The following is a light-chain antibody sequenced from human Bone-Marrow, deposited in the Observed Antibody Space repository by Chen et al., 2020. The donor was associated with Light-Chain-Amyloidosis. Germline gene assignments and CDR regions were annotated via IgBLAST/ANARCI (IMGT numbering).Light chain of an antibody. Sequence: QSVLPQPPSASGTPGQRLTISWSGASSNIGNNYVYWYQHFPGAAPNHLIHWNKQRPSGVPDRFSASKSGTSAFLAISGLRSEDEADYYCAAWDGSLSGYVFGTGTKVIVL. J-gene: IGLJ1*01. CDR1: SSNIGNNY. V-gene: IGLV1-47*01. CDR2: WNK. CDR3: AAWDGSLSGYV.